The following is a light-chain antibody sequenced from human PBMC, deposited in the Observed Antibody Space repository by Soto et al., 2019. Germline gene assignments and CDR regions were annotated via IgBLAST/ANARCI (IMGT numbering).Light chain of an antibody. CDR2: EVS. J-gene: IGLJ1*01. Sequence: QSALTQPASVSGSPGQSITISCTGSSSDVGGYTYVSWFQHHPDKAPKLIIYEVSNRPSGVSNRFSGSKSGNTASLTISGLQAEDEAEYYCGSYTSRRTYVFGGGTKLTVL. CDR3: GSYTSRRTYV. CDR1: SSDVGGYTY. V-gene: IGLV2-14*01.